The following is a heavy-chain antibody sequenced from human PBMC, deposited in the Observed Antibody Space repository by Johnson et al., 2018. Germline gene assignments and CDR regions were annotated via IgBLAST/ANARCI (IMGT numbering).Heavy chain of an antibody. Sequence: QLVESGGGVVQPGRSLRLSCAASGFTFSSYGMHWVRQAPGKGLEWVAVIWYDGSNKYYADSVKGRFTISRDNSKNTLYLQMNSRSAEDPAVYYCARELRPYYYYYGMDVWGQGTTVTVSS. V-gene: IGHV3-33*01. CDR1: GFTFSSYG. D-gene: IGHD2-15*01. CDR2: IWYDGSNK. J-gene: IGHJ6*02. CDR3: ARELRPYYYYYGMDV.